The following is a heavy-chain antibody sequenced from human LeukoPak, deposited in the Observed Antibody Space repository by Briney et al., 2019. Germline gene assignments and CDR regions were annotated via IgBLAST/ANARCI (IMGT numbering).Heavy chain of an antibody. CDR1: GFTFSNYA. CDR3: AKRPAYCGGDCPFDY. CDR2: ISGSGGST. V-gene: IGHV3-23*01. D-gene: IGHD2-21*02. J-gene: IGHJ4*02. Sequence: PGGSLRLSCTASGFTFSNYAMSWVRQAPGKGLEWVSAISGSGGSTFDADSVKGRFTISRDNSKNTLYLQMNSLRAEDTAVYYCAKRPAYCGGDCPFDYWGQGTLVTVSS.